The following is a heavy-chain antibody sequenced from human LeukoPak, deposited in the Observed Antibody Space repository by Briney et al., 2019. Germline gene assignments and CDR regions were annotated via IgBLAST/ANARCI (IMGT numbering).Heavy chain of an antibody. V-gene: IGHV3-30*02. D-gene: IGHD2-21*02. J-gene: IGHJ3*02. CDR2: IRYDGSNK. CDR3: ARRSGGDYQDVFDI. Sequence: PGGSLRLSCAASGFTFSSYGMHWVRQAPGKGLEWVAFIRYDGSNKYYADSVKGRFTISRDNAKKSVYLQMNSLRAEDTAVYYCARRSGGDYQDVFDIWGQGTMVTVSS. CDR1: GFTFSSYG.